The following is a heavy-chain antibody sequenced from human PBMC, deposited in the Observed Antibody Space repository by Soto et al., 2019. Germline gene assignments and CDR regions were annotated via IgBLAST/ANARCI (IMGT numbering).Heavy chain of an antibody. V-gene: IGHV6-1*01. Sequence: PSQTLSLPCAISGDSVSSNSAAWNWIRQSPSRGLEWLGRTYYRSKWYNDYAVSVKSRITINPDTSKNQFSLQLNSVTPEDTAVYYCARDYYDSSGYYYGSAFDIWGQGTMVTVSS. D-gene: IGHD3-22*01. J-gene: IGHJ3*02. CDR2: TYYRSKWYN. CDR3: ARDYYDSSGYYYGSAFDI. CDR1: GDSVSSNSAA.